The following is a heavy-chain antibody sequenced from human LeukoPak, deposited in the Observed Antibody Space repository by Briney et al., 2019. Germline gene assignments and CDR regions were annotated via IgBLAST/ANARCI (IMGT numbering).Heavy chain of an antibody. V-gene: IGHV3-53*01. Sequence: GGSLRLSCAASGFTFSSYSMNWVRQAPGKGLEWVSVIYSGGSTFYADFVKGRFTISRDNSKNTLYLQMNSLRAEDTAVYYCARASSSAAGYYFDYWGQGTLVTVSS. CDR3: ARASSSAAGYYFDY. CDR1: GFTFSSYS. CDR2: IYSGGST. D-gene: IGHD6-13*01. J-gene: IGHJ4*02.